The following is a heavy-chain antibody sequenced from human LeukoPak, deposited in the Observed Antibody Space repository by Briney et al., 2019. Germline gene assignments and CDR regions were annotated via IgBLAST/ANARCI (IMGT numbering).Heavy chain of an antibody. Sequence: GGSXRLSXXXXXXXFSSYGMHWVRXAPGKGLERVAFIRYDGSNKYYADSVKGRFTISRDSSKNTVYLQMNSLRAEDTAVYYCAKDRQSWTSYGNGGDYWGQGTLVTVSS. CDR1: XXXFSSYG. V-gene: IGHV3-30*02. D-gene: IGHD2-2*01. CDR3: AKDRQSWTSYGNGGDY. J-gene: IGHJ4*02. CDR2: IRYDGSNK.